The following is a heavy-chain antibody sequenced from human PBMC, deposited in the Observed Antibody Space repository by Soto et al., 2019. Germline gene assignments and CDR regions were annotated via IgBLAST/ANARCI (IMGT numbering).Heavy chain of an antibody. CDR2: INHSGST. J-gene: IGHJ4*02. CDR3: ARVDPSTYYYDSSGYFNY. Sequence: SDTLSLTCAVYGGSFSGYYWSWIRQPPGKGLEWIGEINHSGSTNYNPSLKSRVTISVDTSKNQFSLKLSSVTAADTAVYYCARVDPSTYYYDSSGYFNYWGQGTLVTVS. D-gene: IGHD3-22*01. V-gene: IGHV4-34*01. CDR1: GGSFSGYY.